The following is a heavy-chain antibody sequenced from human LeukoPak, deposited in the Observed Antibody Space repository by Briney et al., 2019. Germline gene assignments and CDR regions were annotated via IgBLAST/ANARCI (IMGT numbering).Heavy chain of an antibody. CDR2: INPNSGGT. V-gene: IGHV1-2*02. D-gene: IGHD5-18*01. CDR1: GYTFTGYY. J-gene: IGHJ3*02. Sequence: ASVKVLCKASGYTFTGYYMHWVRRAPGQGLEWMGWINPNSGGTNYAQKFQGRVTMTRDTSISTAYMELSRLRSDDTAVYYCARDPTVDTAMAHDAFDIWGQGTMVTVSS. CDR3: ARDPTVDTAMAHDAFDI.